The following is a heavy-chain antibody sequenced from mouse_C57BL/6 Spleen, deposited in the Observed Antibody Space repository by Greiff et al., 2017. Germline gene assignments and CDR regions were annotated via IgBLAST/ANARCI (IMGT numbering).Heavy chain of an antibody. J-gene: IGHJ2*01. Sequence: DVKLVESGGGLVKPGGSLKLSCAASGFTFSDYGMHWVRQAPEKGLEWVAYISSGSSTIYYADTVKGRCTISRDNAKNTLFLQMTSLGSEGTAMYCCARQGYYGSSLDYWGQGTTLTVSS. CDR2: ISSGSSTI. V-gene: IGHV5-17*01. CDR1: GFTFSDYG. CDR3: ARQGYYGSSLDY. D-gene: IGHD1-1*01.